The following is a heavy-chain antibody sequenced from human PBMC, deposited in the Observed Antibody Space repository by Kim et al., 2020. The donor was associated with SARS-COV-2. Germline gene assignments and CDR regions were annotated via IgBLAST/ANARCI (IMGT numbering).Heavy chain of an antibody. Sequence: DSVKGRFTISRDNAKNSLYLQMNSLRAEDTAVYYCARSTWIQLWRDFDYWGQGTLVTVSS. CDR3: ARSTWIQLWRDFDY. V-gene: IGHV3-11*01. J-gene: IGHJ4*02. D-gene: IGHD5-18*01.